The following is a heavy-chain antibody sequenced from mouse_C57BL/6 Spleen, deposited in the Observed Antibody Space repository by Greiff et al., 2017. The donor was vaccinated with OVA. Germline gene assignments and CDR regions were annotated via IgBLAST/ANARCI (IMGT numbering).Heavy chain of an antibody. V-gene: IGHV5-4*03. CDR2: ISDGGSYT. Sequence: EVMLVESGGGLVKPGGSLKLSCAASGFTFSSYAMSWVRQTPEKRLEWVATISDGGSYTYYPDNVKGRFTISRDNAKNNLYLQMSHLKSEDTAMYYCASGYSNYGGFAYWGQGTLVTVSA. CDR3: ASGYSNYGGFAY. D-gene: IGHD2-5*01. CDR1: GFTFSSYA. J-gene: IGHJ3*01.